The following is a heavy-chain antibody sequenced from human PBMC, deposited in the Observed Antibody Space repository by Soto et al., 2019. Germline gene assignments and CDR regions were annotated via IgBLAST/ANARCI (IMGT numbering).Heavy chain of an antibody. CDR3: ARMYYYGSGSPSYYGMDV. J-gene: IGHJ6*02. V-gene: IGHV1-46*01. Sequence: ASVKVSCKASGYTFTSNYMHWVRQAPGQGLEWMGIINPSGGSTSYAQKFQGRVTMTRDTSTSTVYMELSSLRSEDTAVYYCARMYYYGSGSPSYYGMDVWGQGTTVTVSS. CDR2: INPSGGST. CDR1: GYTFTSNY. D-gene: IGHD3-10*01.